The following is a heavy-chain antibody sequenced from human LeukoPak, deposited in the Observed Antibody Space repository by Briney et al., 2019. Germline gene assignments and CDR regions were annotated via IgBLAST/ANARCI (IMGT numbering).Heavy chain of an antibody. Sequence: PGGSLRLSCAASGFTFSDYYMSWIRQAPGKGLEWVSYISSSGSTIYYADSVKGRFTISRDNAKNSLYLQMNSLRAEDTAVYYCATSGGELWPSYWYFDLWGRGTLVTVSS. CDR2: ISSSGSTI. D-gene: IGHD3-16*01. J-gene: IGHJ2*01. V-gene: IGHV3-11*04. CDR1: GFTFSDYY. CDR3: ATSGGELWPSYWYFDL.